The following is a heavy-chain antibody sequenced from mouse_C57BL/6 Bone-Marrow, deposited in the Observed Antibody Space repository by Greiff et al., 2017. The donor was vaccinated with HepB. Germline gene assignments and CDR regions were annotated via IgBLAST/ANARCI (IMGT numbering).Heavy chain of an antibody. CDR1: GYTFTSYW. D-gene: IGHD2-1*01. J-gene: IGHJ2*01. V-gene: IGHV1-50*01. CDR2: IDPSDSYT. CDR3: ARDYGNPPGSYYFDY. Sequence: VQLQQSGAELVKPGASVKLSCKASGYTFTSYWMQWVKQRPGQGLEWIGEIDPSDSYTNYNQKFKGKATLTVDTSSSTAYMQLSSLTSEDSAVYYCARDYGNPPGSYYFDYWGQGTTLTVSS.